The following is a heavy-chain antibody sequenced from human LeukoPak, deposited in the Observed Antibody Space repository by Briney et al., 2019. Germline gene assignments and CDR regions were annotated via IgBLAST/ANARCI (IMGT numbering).Heavy chain of an antibody. D-gene: IGHD3-10*01. Sequence: SETLSLTCTVSGGSISSGDYYWSWVRQPPGKGLEWIGYIYYSGSTYYNPSLKSRVTISVDTSKNQFSLKLSSVTAADTAVYYCARADYYGSGSSAGAFDIWGQGTMVTVSS. V-gene: IGHV4-30-4*01. CDR1: GGSISSGDYY. CDR2: IYYSGST. J-gene: IGHJ3*02. CDR3: ARADYYGSGSSAGAFDI.